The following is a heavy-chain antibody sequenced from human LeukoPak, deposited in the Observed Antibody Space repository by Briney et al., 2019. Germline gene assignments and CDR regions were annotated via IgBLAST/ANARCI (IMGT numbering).Heavy chain of an antibody. D-gene: IGHD6-25*01. V-gene: IGHV1-18*04. Sequence: ASVKVSCKASGFTFTSHGFSGVRQAPGQGLQWMGLISAYNGNRNYAQNLQGRVTMTTDTSTSTVYMELRSLTSDDTAMYYCARWLTSSGWPPPLGYWGQGTLVTVS. CDR3: ARWLTSSGWPPPLGY. J-gene: IGHJ4*02. CDR2: ISAYNGNR. CDR1: GFTFTSHG.